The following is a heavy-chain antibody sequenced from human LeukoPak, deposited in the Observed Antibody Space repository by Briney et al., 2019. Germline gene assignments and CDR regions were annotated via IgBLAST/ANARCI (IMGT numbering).Heavy chain of an antibody. CDR2: INPNSGGT. Sequence: GASAKVSCKASGYTFTGYYMHWVRQAPGQGLEWMGWINPNSGGTNYAQKFQGRVTMTRDTSISTAYMELSRLRSDDTAVYYCARPYYYGSGTYYFDYWGQGTLVTVSS. CDR3: ARPYYYGSGTYYFDY. J-gene: IGHJ4*02. V-gene: IGHV1-2*02. D-gene: IGHD3-10*01. CDR1: GYTFTGYY.